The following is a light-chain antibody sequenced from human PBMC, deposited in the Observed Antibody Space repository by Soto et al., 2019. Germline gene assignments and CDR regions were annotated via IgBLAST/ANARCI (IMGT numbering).Light chain of an antibody. CDR3: SSYTSISTLYV. CDR2: EVS. V-gene: IGLV2-14*01. Sequence: QSALTQPASVSGSPGQSITISCTGTNSDVGGYNYVSWYQQHPGKAPELMIYEVSHRPSGVSNRFSGSKSDNMASLTISGLQAEDEADYYCSSYTSISTLYVFGTGTKLTVL. CDR1: NSDVGGYNY. J-gene: IGLJ1*01.